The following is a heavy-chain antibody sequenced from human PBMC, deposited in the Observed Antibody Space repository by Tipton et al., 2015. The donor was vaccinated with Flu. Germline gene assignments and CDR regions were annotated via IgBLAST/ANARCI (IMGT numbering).Heavy chain of an antibody. CDR3: ARRDILTGYFDY. Sequence: QLVQSGAEVKKPGESLKISCKGSRYSFTDSWIGWVRQMPGKGLEWMGIIYPDGSDTRYVPSFQGQVTMSVDKSISVAYLQWSSLKASDTAMYYCARRDILTGYFDYWGQGTLVTVSS. V-gene: IGHV5-51*01. CDR2: IYPDGSDT. CDR1: RYSFTDSW. J-gene: IGHJ4*02. D-gene: IGHD3-9*01.